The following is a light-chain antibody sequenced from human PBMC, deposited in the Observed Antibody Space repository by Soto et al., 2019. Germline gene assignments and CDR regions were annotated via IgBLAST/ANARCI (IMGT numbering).Light chain of an antibody. V-gene: IGKV3-20*01. J-gene: IGKJ3*01. CDR1: QSVSSSY. CDR3: RLYGSSAL. CDR2: GAA. Sequence: EIVLTQSPGTLSLSPGERATLSCRASQSVSSSYLAWYQQKPGQAPRLLIYGAARRATGIPDRFSRSGSGTDFTLSISRLEPGDFAVYCCRLYGSSALVGPGTRVDIK.